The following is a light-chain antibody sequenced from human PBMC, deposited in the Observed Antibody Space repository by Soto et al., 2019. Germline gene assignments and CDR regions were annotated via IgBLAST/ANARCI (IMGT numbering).Light chain of an antibody. Sequence: QSALTQPASVSGSPGQSIIISCTGTSTDVVSSNLVSWYQQHPGKAPKLMIYEVSKRPSGVSNRFSGSKSGNTASLTISGLQAEDEADYYCCSYAGSSTFYVFGTGTKVTVL. CDR3: CSYAGSSTFYV. J-gene: IGLJ1*01. CDR2: EVS. CDR1: STDVVSSNL. V-gene: IGLV2-23*02.